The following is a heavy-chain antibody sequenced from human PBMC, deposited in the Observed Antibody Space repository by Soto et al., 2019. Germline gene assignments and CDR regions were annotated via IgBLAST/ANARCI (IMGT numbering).Heavy chain of an antibody. D-gene: IGHD6-19*01. CDR2: IWYDGSNK. V-gene: IGHV3-33*01. CDR3: ARVGQSLAPYALDV. CDR1: GFTFSGHA. J-gene: IGHJ6*02. Sequence: QVQVVESGGGVVQPGRSLRLSCTASGFTFSGHAMHWVRQPPGKGLEWVAQIWYDGSNKYYADSVKGRFTISRDNSKNTLYVQMDSLRVEDTAVYYCARVGQSLAPYALDVWGQGTSVTVSS.